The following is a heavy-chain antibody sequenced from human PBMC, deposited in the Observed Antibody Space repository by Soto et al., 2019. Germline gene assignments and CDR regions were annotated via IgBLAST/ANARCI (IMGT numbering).Heavy chain of an antibody. Sequence: QVQLVQSGAEVKKPGSSVKVSCKASGGPFNRYAISWVRQAPGQGLEWMGGIIPIFGIGNDAQRFQGRVTITADESTGTAYMELSSLRSEDTGVYYCARSAITLFGVVSIPPHYYSEMDVWGQGTTVTVSS. J-gene: IGHJ6*02. CDR1: GGPFNRYA. V-gene: IGHV1-69*01. CDR3: ARSAITLFGVVSIPPHYYSEMDV. CDR2: IIPIFGIG. D-gene: IGHD3-3*01.